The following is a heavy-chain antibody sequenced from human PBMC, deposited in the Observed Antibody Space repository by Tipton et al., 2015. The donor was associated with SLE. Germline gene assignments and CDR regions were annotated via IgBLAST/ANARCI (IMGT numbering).Heavy chain of an antibody. CDR3: ARDSGGGNYFDY. CDR1: GFTFSRYW. J-gene: IGHJ4*02. D-gene: IGHD3-16*01. CDR2: IKQDGSEK. V-gene: IGHV3-7*01. Sequence: QLVQSGGGLVQPGGSLRLSCAASGFTFSRYWMSWVRQAPGKGLEWVANIKQDGSEKYYVDSVKGRFTISRDNAKNSLYLQMNSLRAEDTAVYYCARDSGGGNYFDYWGQGTLVTVSS.